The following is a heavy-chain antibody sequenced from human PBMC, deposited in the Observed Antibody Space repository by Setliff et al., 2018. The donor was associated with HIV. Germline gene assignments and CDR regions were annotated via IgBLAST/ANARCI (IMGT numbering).Heavy chain of an antibody. CDR1: GFTVSSNY. V-gene: IGHV3-53*01. D-gene: IGHD3-16*01. CDR2: IYSGGSR. CDR3: ARAVDWGTDYYYYMDV. Sequence: PGGSLRLSCAASGFTVSSNYMSWVRQAPGKGLEWVSAIYSGGSRYYEDSVKGRFTISRDNSKNTLYLQMNSLRAEDTAVYYCARAVDWGTDYYYYMDVWGKGTTVTVS. J-gene: IGHJ6*03.